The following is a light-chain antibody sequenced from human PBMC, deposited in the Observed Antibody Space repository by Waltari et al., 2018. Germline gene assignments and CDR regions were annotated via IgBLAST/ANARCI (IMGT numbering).Light chain of an antibody. J-gene: IGLJ2*01. CDR2: QDT. Sequence: SYELTQAHSVSVSPGQTATITCSGDKLANKLTSWYQQKPGQSPVLVLYQDTKRPSGIPRRFSGSNSGDTATLTITGTQTTDEADYYCQAWDIKNVIFGGGTKLTVL. CDR1: KLANKL. V-gene: IGLV3-1*01. CDR3: QAWDIKNVI.